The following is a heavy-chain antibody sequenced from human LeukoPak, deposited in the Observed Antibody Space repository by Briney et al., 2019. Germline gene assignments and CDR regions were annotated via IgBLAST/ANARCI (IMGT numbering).Heavy chain of an antibody. CDR1: GGSISSGGYY. D-gene: IGHD1-26*01. CDR2: IYYSGST. Sequence: PSQTLSLTCTVSGGSISSGGYYWSWIRQHPGKGLEWIRYIYYSGSTYYNPSLKSRVTISVDTSKNQFSLKLSSVTAADTAVYYCARQGDVGLFDYWGQGTLVTVSS. J-gene: IGHJ4*02. V-gene: IGHV4-31*03. CDR3: ARQGDVGLFDY.